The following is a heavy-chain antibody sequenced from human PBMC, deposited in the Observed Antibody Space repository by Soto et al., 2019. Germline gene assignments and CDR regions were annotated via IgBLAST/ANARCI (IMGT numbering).Heavy chain of an antibody. V-gene: IGHV4-38-2*01. CDR2: IYHSGST. Sequence: LSLTCAVSGYSISSGYYWGWIRQPPGKGLEWIGSIYHSGSTYYNPSLKSRVTISVDTSKNQFSLKLSSVTAADTAVYYCARRGLYSSSWSLYFDYWGQGTLVTVSS. D-gene: IGHD6-13*01. CDR3: ARRGLYSSSWSLYFDY. J-gene: IGHJ4*02. CDR1: GYSISSGYY.